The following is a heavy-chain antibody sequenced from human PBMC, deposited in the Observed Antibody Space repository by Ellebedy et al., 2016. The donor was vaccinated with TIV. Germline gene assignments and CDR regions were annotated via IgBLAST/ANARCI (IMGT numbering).Heavy chain of an antibody. CDR2: IYYSGST. V-gene: IGHV4-59*12. CDR3: ARGSRYYYDSSGYYDY. D-gene: IGHD3-22*01. J-gene: IGHJ4*02. CDR1: GGSISSYY. Sequence: SETLSLXXTVSGGSISSYYWSWIRQPPGKGLEWIGYIYYSGSTNYNPSLKSRVTISVDTSKNQFSLKLSSVTAADTAVYYCARGSRYYYDSSGYYDYWGQGTLVTVSS.